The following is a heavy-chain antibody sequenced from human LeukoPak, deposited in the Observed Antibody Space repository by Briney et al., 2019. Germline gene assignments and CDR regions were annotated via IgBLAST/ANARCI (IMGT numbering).Heavy chain of an antibody. CDR1: GFTVSSNY. J-gene: IGHJ4*02. CDR3: ARGRQSGGYDYFDY. CDR2: IYSGGST. D-gene: IGHD5-12*01. V-gene: IGHV3-66*01. Sequence: GGSLRLSCAASGFTVSSNYMSWVRQAPGKGLEWVSVIYSGGSTYYADSVKGRFTISRDNSKNTLYLQMNSLRAEDTAVYYCARGRQSGGYDYFDYWGQGTLATVSS.